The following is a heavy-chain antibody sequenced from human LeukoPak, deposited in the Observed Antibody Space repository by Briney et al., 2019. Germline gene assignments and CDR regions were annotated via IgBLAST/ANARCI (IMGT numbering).Heavy chain of an antibody. J-gene: IGHJ4*02. D-gene: IGHD5-18*01. V-gene: IGHV1-18*01. CDR3: ATDPRRGYSYGPFDY. CDR1: GYTFTSYG. Sequence: ASVKVSCKASGYTFTSYGISWVRQAPGQGLEWMGWISAYNGNTNYAQKLQGRVTMTTDTSTSTAYMELRSLRSDDTAVYYCATDPRRGYSYGPFDYWGQGTLVTVSS. CDR2: ISAYNGNT.